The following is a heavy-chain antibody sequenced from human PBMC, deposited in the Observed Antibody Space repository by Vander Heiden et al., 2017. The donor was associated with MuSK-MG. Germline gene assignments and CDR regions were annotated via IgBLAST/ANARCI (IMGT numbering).Heavy chain of an antibody. Sequence: QVQLQESGPGLVKPSQTLSLTCTVSGGSISSGGYYWSWIRQHPGKGLEWIGYIYYSGSTDDNPSLKSRVTISVDTAKNQFSMKLSSVTAADTAVYYGARAYGEGAFDIWGQGTMVTVSS. J-gene: IGHJ3*02. CDR1: GGSISSGGYY. D-gene: IGHD4-17*01. V-gene: IGHV4-31*03. CDR2: IYYSGST. CDR3: ARAYGEGAFDI.